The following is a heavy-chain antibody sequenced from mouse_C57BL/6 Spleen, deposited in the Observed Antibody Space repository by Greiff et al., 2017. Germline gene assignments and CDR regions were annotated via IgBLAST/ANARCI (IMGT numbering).Heavy chain of an antibody. V-gene: IGHV1-69*01. CDR3: ARGHIGLQAY. D-gene: IGHD2-14*01. CDR2: IDPSDSYT. Sequence: VQLQQPGAELVMPGASVKLSCKASGYTFTSYWMHWVKQRPGQGLEWIGEIDPSDSYTNYNQKFKGKSTVTVDKSSSTAYMQLSSLTSEDSAVYYCARGHIGLQAYWGQGTLVTVAA. CDR1: GYTFTSYW. J-gene: IGHJ3*01.